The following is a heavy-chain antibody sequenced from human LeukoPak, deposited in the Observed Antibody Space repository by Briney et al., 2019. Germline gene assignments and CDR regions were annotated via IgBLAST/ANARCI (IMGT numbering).Heavy chain of an antibody. CDR2: MNPNNGNT. V-gene: IGHV1-8*01. Sequence: GASVKASCKATGYAFTSYDINWVRQATGQGLEWMGWMNPNNGNTGYAQKFQGRVTMTRDTSISTAYMELSSLRSEDTAVYYCTRGQRGYSGYDFLYWGQGTLVTVSS. CDR1: GYAFTSYD. J-gene: IGHJ4*02. CDR3: TRGQRGYSGYDFLY. D-gene: IGHD5-12*01.